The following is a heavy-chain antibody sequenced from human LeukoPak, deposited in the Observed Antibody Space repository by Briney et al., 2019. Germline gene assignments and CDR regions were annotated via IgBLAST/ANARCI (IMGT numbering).Heavy chain of an antibody. J-gene: IGHJ3*02. CDR1: GYSVSIFY. Sequence: GSSVKVSCKASGYSVSIFYIYWVRQAPGQALEWMGWINPNSGGTNYAQKFQGRVTMTRDTSIDTASMELTSLASDDTAIYYCAREGTGDHNSQRSHGFDIWGQGTVVTVSS. CDR3: AREGTGDHNSQRSHGFDI. D-gene: IGHD3-16*01. CDR2: INPNSGGT. V-gene: IGHV1-2*02.